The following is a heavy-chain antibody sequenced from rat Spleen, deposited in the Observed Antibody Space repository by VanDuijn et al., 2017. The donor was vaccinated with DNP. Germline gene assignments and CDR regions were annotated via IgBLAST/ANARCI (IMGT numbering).Heavy chain of an antibody. D-gene: IGHD1-1*01. CDR2: ISNGGGNT. CDR1: GFTFSHYY. CDR3: ARGDYYSVYYFDY. V-gene: IGHV5-25*01. J-gene: IGHJ2*01. Sequence: EVQLVESGGGLVQPGKSLKLSCVASGFTFSHYYMAWVRQAPRKGLEWVASISNGGGNTYYRDSVKGRFTISRDNAKSTLYLQMNSLRSEDMATYYCARGDYYSVYYFDYWGQGVMVTVSS.